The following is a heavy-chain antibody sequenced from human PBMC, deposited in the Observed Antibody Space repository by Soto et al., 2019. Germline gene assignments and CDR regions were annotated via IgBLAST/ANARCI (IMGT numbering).Heavy chain of an antibody. J-gene: IGHJ6*02. Sequence: AESLTTYCKGPGYSFTSYCIVWVRQMPGKGLEWMGIIYAGDSDTRYSPSFQGQVTISADKSISTAYLQWSSLKASDTAMYYCARKGVFGVVGPDYGMDVWGHGTTVTVSS. CDR2: IYAGDSDT. D-gene: IGHD3-3*01. CDR3: ARKGVFGVVGPDYGMDV. CDR1: GYSFTSYC. V-gene: IGHV5-51*01.